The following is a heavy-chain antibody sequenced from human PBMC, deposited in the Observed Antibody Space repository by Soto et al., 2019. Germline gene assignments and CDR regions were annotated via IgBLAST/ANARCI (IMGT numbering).Heavy chain of an antibody. CDR3: AYCGSTSCYPAAWYFDY. V-gene: IGHV1-69*01. CDR1: GGTFSSYA. Sequence: QVQLVQSGAEVKKPGSSVKVSCKASGGTFSSYAISWVRQAPGQGLEWMGGIIPIFGTANYAQKFQGRGTITAAESTSTGYMELSSLRSEDTAVYYCAYCGSTSCYPAAWYFDYWGQGTLVTVSS. J-gene: IGHJ4*02. D-gene: IGHD2-2*01. CDR2: IIPIFGTA.